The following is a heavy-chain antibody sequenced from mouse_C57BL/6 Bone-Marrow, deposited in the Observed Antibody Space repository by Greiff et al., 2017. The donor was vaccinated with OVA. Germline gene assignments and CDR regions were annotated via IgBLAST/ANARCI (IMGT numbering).Heavy chain of an antibody. D-gene: IGHD2-4*01. Sequence: VQLQQSGPGLVAPSQSLSITCTVSGFSLTSYGVHWVRQPPGKGLEWLVVIWSDGSTTYNSALKSRLSISKDNSKSQVFLKMNSLQTDDTAMYYCARQHYDYGRYAMDYWGQGTSVTVSS. V-gene: IGHV2-6-1*01. J-gene: IGHJ4*01. CDR3: ARQHYDYGRYAMDY. CDR1: GFSLTSYG. CDR2: IWSDGST.